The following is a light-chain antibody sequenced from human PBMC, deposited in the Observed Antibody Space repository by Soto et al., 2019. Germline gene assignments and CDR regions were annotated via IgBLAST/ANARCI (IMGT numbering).Light chain of an antibody. CDR2: DVS. CDR1: QSEGNY. J-gene: IGKJ2*01. CDR3: QQRSSWPRMYT. V-gene: IGKV3-11*01. Sequence: SVLTQSPATLSLSPGERATLSCRASQSEGNYIAWYQQKPGQPPRLLIYDVSNRATGVPARFSGSGSGTDFTLTISSLEPEDFGVYHCQQRSSWPRMYTFGQGTKLEI.